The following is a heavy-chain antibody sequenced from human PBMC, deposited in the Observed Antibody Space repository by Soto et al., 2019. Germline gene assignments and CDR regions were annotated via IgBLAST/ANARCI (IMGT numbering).Heavy chain of an antibody. CDR3: VKYNIPTKAVAGTFDY. Sequence: GGSLRLSCSASGFTFSSYAMHWVRQARGKGLEYVSAISSNGGSTYYADSVKGRFTISRDNSKNTLYLQMSSLRAEDTAVYYCVKYNIPTKAVAGTFDYWGQGTLVTVSS. CDR1: GFTFSSYA. J-gene: IGHJ4*02. D-gene: IGHD6-19*01. CDR2: ISSNGGST. V-gene: IGHV3-64D*06.